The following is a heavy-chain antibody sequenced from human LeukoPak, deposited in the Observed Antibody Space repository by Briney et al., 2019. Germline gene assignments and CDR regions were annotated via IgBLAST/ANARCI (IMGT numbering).Heavy chain of an antibody. J-gene: IGHJ4*02. V-gene: IGHV3-23*01. D-gene: IGHD2-21*02. CDR2: ISDSGRTT. Sequence: PGGSLRLSCAASGFTFSSYAMSWVRQAPGKGLEWVSGISDSGRTTYYTDSVKGRFTISRDNSKNTLCLQMNSLRADDTAVYYCATGMTALDWGQGTLVTVSS. CDR3: ATGMTALD. CDR1: GFTFSSYA.